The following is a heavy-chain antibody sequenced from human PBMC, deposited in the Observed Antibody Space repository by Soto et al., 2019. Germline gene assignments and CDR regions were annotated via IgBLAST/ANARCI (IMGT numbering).Heavy chain of an antibody. CDR1: GGSISSYY. J-gene: IGHJ5*02. CDR2: IYYSGST. Sequence: SETLSLTCTVSGGSISSYYWSWIRQPPGKGLEWIGYIYYSGSTNYNPSLKSRVTISVDTSKNQFSLKLSSVTAADTAVYYCASWEGTGNGDSNWFNPWGQGTLVTVSS. CDR3: ASWEGTGNGDSNWFNP. D-gene: IGHD4-17*01. V-gene: IGHV4-59*08.